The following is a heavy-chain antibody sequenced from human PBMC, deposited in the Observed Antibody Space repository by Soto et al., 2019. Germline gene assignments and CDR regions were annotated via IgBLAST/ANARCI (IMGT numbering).Heavy chain of an antibody. CDR1: GGSISSYY. Sequence: SETLSLTCTVTGGSISSYYWSWIRQPPGKGLEWIGYIYYSGSTNYNPSLKSRVTISVDTSKNQFSLKLSSVTAADTAVYYCARGWAAAGTWDDAFDSWGQGTMVTVSS. V-gene: IGHV4-59*01. J-gene: IGHJ3*02. D-gene: IGHD6-13*01. CDR3: ARGWAAAGTWDDAFDS. CDR2: IYYSGST.